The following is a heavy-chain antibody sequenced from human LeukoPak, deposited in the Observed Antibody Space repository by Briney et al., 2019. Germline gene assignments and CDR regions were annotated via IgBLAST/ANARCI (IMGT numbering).Heavy chain of an antibody. CDR2: IKSNSDGGTT. CDR3: TTNPYDRSGYHI. CDR1: GLTFAKAW. D-gene: IGHD3-22*01. J-gene: IGHJ3*02. Sequence: GSLRLSCATSGLTFAKAWVTWVRQAPGEGLEWVGRIKSNSDGGTTDYAAPVKGRFTISRDDSKNTLYLQMNSLKTEDTAVYYCTTNPYDRSGYHIWGQGTMVTVSS. V-gene: IGHV3-15*01.